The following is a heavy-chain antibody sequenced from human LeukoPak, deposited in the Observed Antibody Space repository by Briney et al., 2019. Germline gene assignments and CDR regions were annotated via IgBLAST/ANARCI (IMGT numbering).Heavy chain of an antibody. D-gene: IGHD4-17*01. Sequence: GGSLRLSCAASGLTVTSNHMTWVRQAPGKGLEWVSVTYSGGTTFCADSVKGRFTSSRDNSENTLYLQMNSLRVEDTAVYYCARESPTTVTYSDYWGQGTLVTVSS. CDR2: TYSGGTT. CDR3: ARESPTTVTYSDY. V-gene: IGHV3-66*01. J-gene: IGHJ4*02. CDR1: GLTVTSNH.